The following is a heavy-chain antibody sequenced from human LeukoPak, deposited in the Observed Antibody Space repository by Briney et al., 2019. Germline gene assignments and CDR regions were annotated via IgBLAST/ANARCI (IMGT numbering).Heavy chain of an antibody. CDR1: GFTFGSYG. J-gene: IGHJ4*02. CDR3: ARESTMVRGVPIDY. D-gene: IGHD3-10*01. V-gene: IGHV3-33*01. CDR2: IWYDGSNK. Sequence: GGSLRLSCAASGFTFGSYGMHWVRQAPVKGLEWVAVIWYDGSNKYYADSVKGRFTISRDNSKNTLYLQMNSLRAEDTAVYYCARESTMVRGVPIDYWGQGTLVTVSS.